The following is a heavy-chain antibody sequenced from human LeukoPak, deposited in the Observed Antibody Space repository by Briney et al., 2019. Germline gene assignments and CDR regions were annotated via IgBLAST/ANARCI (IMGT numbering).Heavy chain of an antibody. CDR1: GFTFSNYG. V-gene: IGHV3-23*01. D-gene: IGHD3-10*01. CDR2: ITSGVGIT. Sequence: GGSLRLSCAASGFTFSNYGMNWVRQAPGKGLEWVSIITSGVGITYYADSAKGRFTISRDNSKNTLYLQMNSLRAEDTAVYYCAKGDYYDFDYWGQGTLVTVSS. CDR3: AKGDYYDFDY. J-gene: IGHJ4*02.